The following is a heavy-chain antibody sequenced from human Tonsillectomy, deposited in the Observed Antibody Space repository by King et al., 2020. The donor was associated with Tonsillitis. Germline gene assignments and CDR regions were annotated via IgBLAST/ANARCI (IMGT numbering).Heavy chain of an antibody. CDR3: ARVPASEYSSSWGYLDY. J-gene: IGHJ4*02. CDR1: GGSIRSYY. CDR2: VYYSGST. D-gene: IGHD6-6*01. Sequence: LQLQESGPGLVKPSETLSLTCTVSGGSIRSYYWTWIRQPPGKGLEWIGYVYYSGSTTYNPSLKSRVTISMDTSKKQFSLKLISVTAADTAVYYCARVPASEYSSSWGYLDYWGQGTLVTVSS. V-gene: IGHV4-59*01.